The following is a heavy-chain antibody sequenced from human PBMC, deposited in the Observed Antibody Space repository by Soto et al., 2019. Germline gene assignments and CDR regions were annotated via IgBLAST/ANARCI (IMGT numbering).Heavy chain of an antibody. CDR3: LGLAAGTKYYGMDV. D-gene: IGHD6-13*01. Sequence: SETLSLTCAFSGGSISSSNWWSWVRQPPGKGLEWIGEIYHSGSTNYNPSLKSRVTISVDKSKNQFSLKLSSVTAADTAVYYCLGLAAGTKYYGMDVWGQGTTVTVSS. J-gene: IGHJ6*02. CDR2: IYHSGST. CDR1: GGSISSSNW. V-gene: IGHV4-4*02.